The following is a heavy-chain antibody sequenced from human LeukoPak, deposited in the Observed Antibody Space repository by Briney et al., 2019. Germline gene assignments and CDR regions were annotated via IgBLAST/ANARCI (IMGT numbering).Heavy chain of an antibody. J-gene: IGHJ5*02. CDR3: ARESGCSYGYWFDP. V-gene: IGHV5-51*01. CDR2: IYPGESDT. Sequence: GESLKISCKGSGYSFTSYWIGGVGQMPGKGLEGMGMIYPGESDTRYSPSFQGQVTITADKSISNAYLQWSSLKASDTAMYYCARESGCSYGYWFDPWGQGTLVTVSS. CDR1: GYSFTSYW. D-gene: IGHD5-18*01.